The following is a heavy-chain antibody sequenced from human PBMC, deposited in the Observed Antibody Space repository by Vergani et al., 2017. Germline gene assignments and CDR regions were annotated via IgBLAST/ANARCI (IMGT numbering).Heavy chain of an antibody. CDR1: GFTFSSYA. V-gene: IGHV3-23*01. CDR2: ISGSGGST. D-gene: IGHD1-1*01. CDR3: ASADARLERRNYYYYYMDV. Sequence: EVQLLESGGGLVQPGGSLRLSCAASGFTFSSYAMSWVRQAPGKGLEWVSAISGSGGSTYYADSVKGRFTISRDNFKNTLYLQMNSLRAEETAVYYCASADARLERRNYYYYYMDVWGKGTTVTVSS. J-gene: IGHJ6*03.